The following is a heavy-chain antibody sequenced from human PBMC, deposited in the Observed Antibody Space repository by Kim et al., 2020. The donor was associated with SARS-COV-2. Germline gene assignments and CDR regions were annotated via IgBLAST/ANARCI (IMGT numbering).Heavy chain of an antibody. CDR2: IKSKTDGGTT. D-gene: IGHD6-19*01. V-gene: IGHV3-15*01. CDR3: TTESDFDRIAVATGGDY. J-gene: IGHJ4*02. CDR1: GFTFSNAW. Sequence: GGSLRLSCAASGFTFSNAWMSWVRQAPGKGLEWVGRIKSKTDGGTTDYAAPVKGRFTISRDDSKNTLYLQMNSLKTEDTAVYYCTTESDFDRIAVATGGDYWGQGTLGTVSS.